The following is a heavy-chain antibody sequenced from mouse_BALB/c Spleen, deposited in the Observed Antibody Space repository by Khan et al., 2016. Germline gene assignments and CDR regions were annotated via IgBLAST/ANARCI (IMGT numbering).Heavy chain of an antibody. CDR2: INPDSSTI. Sequence: AASGFDFSRYWMSWVRQAPGKGLEWIGEINPDSSTINYTPSLKDKFIISRDNAKNTLYLQMSKGRSEDTALYYCARAGYYGYFAYWGQGTLVTVSA. V-gene: IGHV4-1*02. CDR3: ARAGYYGYFAY. D-gene: IGHD1-1*01. CDR1: GFDFSRYW. J-gene: IGHJ3*01.